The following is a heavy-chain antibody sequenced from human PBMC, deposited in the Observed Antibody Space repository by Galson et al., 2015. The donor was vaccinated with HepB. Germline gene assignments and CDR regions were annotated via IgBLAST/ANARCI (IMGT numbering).Heavy chain of an antibody. V-gene: IGHV3-33*06. CDR2: IWYDGSNK. D-gene: IGHD6-19*01. CDR3: AKEVGRSSGWYNRYYYGMDV. Sequence: SLRLSCAASGFTFSSYGMHWVRQAPGKGLEWVAVIWYDGSNKYYADSVKGRFTISRDNSKNTLYLQMNSLRAEDTAVYYCAKEVGRSSGWYNRYYYGMDVWGQGTTVTVSS. J-gene: IGHJ6*02. CDR1: GFTFSSYG.